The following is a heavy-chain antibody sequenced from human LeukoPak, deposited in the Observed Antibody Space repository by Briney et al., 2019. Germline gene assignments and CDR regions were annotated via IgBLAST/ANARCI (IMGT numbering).Heavy chain of an antibody. CDR2: FDPEDGET. V-gene: IGHV1-24*01. D-gene: IGHD6-13*01. CDR1: GYTLTELS. J-gene: IGHJ6*03. CDR3: ATKGVAAAVYYYYYYMDV. Sequence: ASVKFSCKVSGYTLTELSMHWVRQAPGKGLEWMGGFDPEDGETIYAQKFQGRVTMTEDTSTDTAYMELSSLRSEDTAVYYCATKGVAAAVYYYYYYMDVWGKGTTVTVSS.